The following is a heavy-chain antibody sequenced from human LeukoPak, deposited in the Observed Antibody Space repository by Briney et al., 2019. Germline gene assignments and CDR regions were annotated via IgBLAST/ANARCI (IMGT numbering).Heavy chain of an antibody. CDR3: ARDLPALDWFDP. J-gene: IGHJ5*02. V-gene: IGHV1-46*03. CDR1: GYTFTSYY. Sequence: ASVKVSCKASGYTFTSYYMHWVRQAPGQGLEWMGIIKPSGGSTSYAQKFQGRVTMTRDTSTSTVYMELSSLRSEDTAVYYCARDLPALDWFDPWGQGTLVTVSS. CDR2: IKPSGGST.